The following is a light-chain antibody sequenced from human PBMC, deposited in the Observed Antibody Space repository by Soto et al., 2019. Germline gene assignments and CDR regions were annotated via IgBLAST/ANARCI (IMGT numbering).Light chain of an antibody. V-gene: IGKV3-11*01. J-gene: IGKJ4*01. CDR3: QQRSNWLT. CDR2: DTS. Sequence: EIVLTQSPATLSLSPGERVTLSCRASKSVGSYLAWYQQTPGQAPRLLIYDTSKRSTGIPARFSGRASGKDFTLIISSLQREDFAVYYYQQRSNWLTFGGGTKVEIK. CDR1: KSVGSY.